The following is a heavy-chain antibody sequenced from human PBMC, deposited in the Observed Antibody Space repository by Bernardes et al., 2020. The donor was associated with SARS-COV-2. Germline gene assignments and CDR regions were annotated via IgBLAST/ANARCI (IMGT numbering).Heavy chain of an antibody. CDR2: INHSGST. J-gene: IGHJ6*02. CDR3: AWGVTVTTFYYYYYGMDV. D-gene: IGHD4-4*01. V-gene: IGHV4-34*01. Sequence: SETLSLTCAVYGGSFSGYYWSWIRQPPGKGLEWIGEINHSGSTNYNPSLKSRVTISVDTSKNQFSLKLSSVTAADTAVYYCAWGVTVTTFYYYYYGMDVWGQGTTVTVSS. CDR1: GGSFSGYY.